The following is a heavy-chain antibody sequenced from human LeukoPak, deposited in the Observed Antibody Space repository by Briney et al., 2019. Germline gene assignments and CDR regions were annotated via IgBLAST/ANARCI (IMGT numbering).Heavy chain of an antibody. CDR2: IDWDDDK. V-gene: IGHV2-70*01. J-gene: IGHJ4*02. CDR3: ARTLNRDGYNYGFDY. CDR1: GFSLSTRGMC. D-gene: IGHD5-24*01. Sequence: SGPTLVNPTQTLALTCTFSGFSLSTRGMCVSWIRQPPGKALEWLALIDWDDDKYYSTSLKTRLTISKDTSKNQVVLTMTNMDPVDTATYYCARTLNRDGYNYGFDYWGQGTLVTVSS.